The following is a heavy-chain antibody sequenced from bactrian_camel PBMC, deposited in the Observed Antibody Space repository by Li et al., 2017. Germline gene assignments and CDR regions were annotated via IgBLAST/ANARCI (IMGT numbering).Heavy chain of an antibody. CDR2: INSASVNT. Sequence: VQLVESGGGSVPAGRSLRLSCAASGFTFSTYDMSWVRQAPGKGLEWVSTINSASVNTYNADFLKGRFTIARDNAKNTLYLQMNSLQSDDSAVYYCATRYEGDLKYPFGIDYWGKGTQVTVS. V-gene: IGHV3S40*01. D-gene: IGHD1*01. CDR1: GFTFSTYD. J-gene: IGHJ7*01.